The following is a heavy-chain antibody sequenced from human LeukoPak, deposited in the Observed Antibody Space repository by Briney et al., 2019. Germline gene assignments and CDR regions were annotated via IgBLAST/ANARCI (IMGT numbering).Heavy chain of an antibody. D-gene: IGHD3-16*01. CDR1: GFTFSSYG. J-gene: IGHJ4*02. V-gene: IGHV3-30*02. CDR2: IRYDGSNK. CDR3: VKDRIWGEDYFDY. Sequence: GGSLRLSCAASGFTFSSYGMHWVRQAPGKGLEWVAFIRYDGSNKYYADSVKGRFTISRDNSKNTLYLQMNSLRAEDTAVYYCVKDRIWGEDYFDYWGQGTLVTVSS.